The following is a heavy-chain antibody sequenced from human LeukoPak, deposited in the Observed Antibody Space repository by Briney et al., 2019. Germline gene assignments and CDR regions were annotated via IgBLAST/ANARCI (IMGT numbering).Heavy chain of an antibody. CDR3: ARGITRDYAFDI. Sequence: SETLSLTCTVSGGSINSYYWSWIRQPPGKGLEWIGYIYYSGSTNYNPSLKSRVTISVDTSKNQFSLKLSSVTAADTAVYYCARGITRDYAFDIWGQGTMVTVSS. V-gene: IGHV4-59*01. J-gene: IGHJ3*02. D-gene: IGHD4-11*01. CDR2: IYYSGST. CDR1: GGSINSYY.